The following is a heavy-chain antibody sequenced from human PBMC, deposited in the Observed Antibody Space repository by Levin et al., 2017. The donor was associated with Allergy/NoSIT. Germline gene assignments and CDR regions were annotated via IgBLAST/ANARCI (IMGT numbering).Heavy chain of an antibody. D-gene: IGHD2-21*02. J-gene: IGHJ4*02. CDR2: ISGSGGYT. CDR3: AKEPPYCGGDCYSIIDS. V-gene: IGHV3-23*01. CDR1: GFTFSSYA. Sequence: GGSLRLSCAASGFTFSSYAMNWVRQAPGKGLEWVSVISGSGGYTYYADSVKGRFTISRDNSKNTLYLEMNSLRAEDTALYYCAKEPPYCGGDCYSIIDSWGQGTLVTVSS.